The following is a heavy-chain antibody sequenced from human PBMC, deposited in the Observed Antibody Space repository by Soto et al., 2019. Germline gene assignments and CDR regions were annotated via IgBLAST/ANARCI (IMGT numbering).Heavy chain of an antibody. Sequence: EVQLVESGGGLVKPGGSLRLSCAASGVTVSSYSMNWVLQAPGKGLEWVSSISSSSSYIYYADSVKGRFTISRDNAKNALYLQMTSLRAEDTAVYYCARDKFAMRGADLWGQGTMVTVSS. D-gene: IGHD2-2*01. J-gene: IGHJ3*01. V-gene: IGHV3-21*01. CDR1: GVTVSSYS. CDR2: ISSSSSYI. CDR3: ARDKFAMRGADL.